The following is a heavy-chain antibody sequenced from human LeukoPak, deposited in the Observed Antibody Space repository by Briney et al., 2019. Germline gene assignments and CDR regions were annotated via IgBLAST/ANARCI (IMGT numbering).Heavy chain of an antibody. CDR1: GFTFSSYA. J-gene: IGHJ4*02. CDR2: ISSSSSYI. CDR3: AKGGVFDY. V-gene: IGHV3-21*01. Sequence: GGSLRLSCAASGFTFSSYAMHWVRQAPGKGLEWVSSISSSSSYIYYADSVKGRFTISRDNSKNTLYLQMNSLRAEDTAVYYCAKGGVFDYWGQGTLVTVSS. D-gene: IGHD1-26*01.